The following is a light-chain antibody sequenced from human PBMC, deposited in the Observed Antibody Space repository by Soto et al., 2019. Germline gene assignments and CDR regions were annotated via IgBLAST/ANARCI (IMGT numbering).Light chain of an antibody. CDR1: QSVSNW. CDR2: DAS. Sequence: DIQMTQYPSTLSASVGDRVTITCRASQSVSNWLAWYQQKSGKDPKLLIYDASSLQSGVPSRFSGSGSGTEFALTISSLQPDDFATYYCQQYYSYWTFGQGTKVDIK. J-gene: IGKJ1*01. CDR3: QQYYSYWT. V-gene: IGKV1-5*01.